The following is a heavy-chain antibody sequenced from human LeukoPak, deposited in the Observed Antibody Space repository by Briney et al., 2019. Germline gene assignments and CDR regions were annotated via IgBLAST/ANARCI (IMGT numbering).Heavy chain of an antibody. V-gene: IGHV5-51*01. Sequence: GESLKISCKGSGYSFTSYWIGWVRQMPGKGLEWMGIIYPGDSDTRYSPSFQGQVTISADKSISTAYLQWSSLKASDTAMYYCARNTWDYSNYEYYYYMDVWGKGTTVTVSS. CDR3: ARNTWDYSNYEYYYYMDV. CDR1: GYSFTSYW. CDR2: IYPGDSDT. J-gene: IGHJ6*03. D-gene: IGHD4-11*01.